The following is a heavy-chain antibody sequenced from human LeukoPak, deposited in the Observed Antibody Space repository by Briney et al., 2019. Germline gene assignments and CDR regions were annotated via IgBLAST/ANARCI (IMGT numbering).Heavy chain of an antibody. CDR3: AFLVVPAPIDYMDV. CDR1: GGSFSGYY. CDR2: IKHSGST. V-gene: IGHV4-34*01. D-gene: IGHD2-2*01. J-gene: IGHJ6*03. Sequence: SETLSLTCAVYGGSFSGYYWCWICQPPGEGVEWIGEIKHSGSTKYNPSLKSPVTISVHTSKHQFSLKLSPVTAADTAVYYCAFLVVPAPIDYMDVWGKGTTVTGSS.